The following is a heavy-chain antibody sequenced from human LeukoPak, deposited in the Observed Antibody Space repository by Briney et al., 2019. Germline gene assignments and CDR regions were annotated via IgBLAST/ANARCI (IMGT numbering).Heavy chain of an antibody. D-gene: IGHD1-26*01. CDR2: VSWNSGSR. Sequence: GGSLRLSCAASGFTFDDYAMHWVRQAPGKGLEWVSGVSWNSGSRGYADSVKGRFTISRDNAKNSLYLQISSLRAEDTALYYCAKETLGAPYFDSWGQGTLVTVSS. CDR3: AKETLGAPYFDS. V-gene: IGHV3-9*01. CDR1: GFTFDDYA. J-gene: IGHJ4*02.